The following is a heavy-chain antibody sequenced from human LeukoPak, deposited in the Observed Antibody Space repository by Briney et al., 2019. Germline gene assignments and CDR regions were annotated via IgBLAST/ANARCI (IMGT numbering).Heavy chain of an antibody. CDR2: ISGSGGST. CDR1: GFTFTTYA. J-gene: IGHJ5*02. Sequence: GGSLRLSWPPSGFTFTTYAMGWVRQPPGKGLEWVSAISGSGGSTYYADSVKGRFTISRDNSKNTLYLQMNSLRAEDTAVYYCATDLRKIAVAATWGQGTLVTVSS. CDR3: ATDLRKIAVAAT. V-gene: IGHV3-23*01. D-gene: IGHD6-19*01.